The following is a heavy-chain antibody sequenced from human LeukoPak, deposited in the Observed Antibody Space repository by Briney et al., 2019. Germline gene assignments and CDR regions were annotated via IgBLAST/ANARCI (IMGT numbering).Heavy chain of an antibody. CDR2: ISGSGGST. CDR1: GFTFSSYA. Sequence: GGSLRLSCAASGFTFSSYAMSWVRQAPGKGLEWVSAISGSGGSTYYADSVKGRFTISRDNSKNTLYLQMDSLRAEDTAVYYCXKEPLIVVVPAAIRTHYYFDYWGQGTLVTVSS. V-gene: IGHV3-23*01. D-gene: IGHD2-2*01. CDR3: XKEPLIVVVPAAIRTHYYFDY. J-gene: IGHJ4*02.